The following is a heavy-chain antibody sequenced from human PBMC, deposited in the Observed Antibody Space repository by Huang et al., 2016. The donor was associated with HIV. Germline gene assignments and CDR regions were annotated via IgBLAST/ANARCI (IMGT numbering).Heavy chain of an antibody. CDR1: GFSFANYA. V-gene: IGHV3-30-3*01. Sequence: QVQLVESGGGVVKPGRSLRLSCAASGFSFANYAMHWVRQAPGKRLDLVTFRSNYGSSRYYADSVNVRFTISRDNFKNSLYLQMNRLRGDDTAVYYCTREYTVAGAFDLWGQGTMVTVSS. J-gene: IGHJ3*01. CDR3: TREYTVAGAFDL. CDR2: RSNYGSSR. D-gene: IGHD5-12*01.